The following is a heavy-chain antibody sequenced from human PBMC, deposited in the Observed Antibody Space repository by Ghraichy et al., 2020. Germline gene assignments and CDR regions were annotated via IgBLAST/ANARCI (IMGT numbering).Heavy chain of an antibody. Sequence: SETLSLTCAVYGGSFSGYYWSWIRQPPGKGLEWIGEINHSGSTNYNPSLKSRVTISVDTSKNQFSLKLSSVTAADTAVYYCARRSKSYAVIAYYFDYWGQGTLVTVSS. J-gene: IGHJ4*02. CDR1: GGSFSGYY. D-gene: IGHD2-21*01. CDR3: ARRSKSYAVIAYYFDY. CDR2: INHSGST. V-gene: IGHV4-34*01.